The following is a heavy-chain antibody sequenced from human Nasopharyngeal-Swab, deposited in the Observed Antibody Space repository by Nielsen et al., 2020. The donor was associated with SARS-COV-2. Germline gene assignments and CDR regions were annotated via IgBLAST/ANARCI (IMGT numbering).Heavy chain of an antibody. CDR3: ARLEGGRGYSYGDYYYYYGMDV. J-gene: IGHJ6*02. Sequence: GGSLRLSCAASGFTFSSYAMSWVRQAPGKGLEWVSAISGSGGSTYYADSVKGRLTISRDNSKNTLYLQMNSLRAEDTAVYYCARLEGGRGYSYGDYYYYYGMDVWGQGTTVTVSS. V-gene: IGHV3-23*01. D-gene: IGHD5-18*01. CDR2: ISGSGGST. CDR1: GFTFSSYA.